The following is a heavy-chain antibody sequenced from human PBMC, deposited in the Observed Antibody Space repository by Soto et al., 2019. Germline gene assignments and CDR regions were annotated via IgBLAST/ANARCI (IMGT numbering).Heavy chain of an antibody. V-gene: IGHV1-8*01. CDR2: MNPNSGNT. J-gene: IGHJ5*02. CDR3: ASGYCSSTSCLFDP. CDR1: GYTFTSYD. D-gene: IGHD2-2*01. Sequence: ASVKVSCKASGYTFTSYDINWVRQATGQGLEWMGWMNPNSGNTGYAQKFQGRVTMTRNTSISTAYMGLSSLRSEDTAVYYCASGYCSSTSCLFDPWGQGTLVTVSS.